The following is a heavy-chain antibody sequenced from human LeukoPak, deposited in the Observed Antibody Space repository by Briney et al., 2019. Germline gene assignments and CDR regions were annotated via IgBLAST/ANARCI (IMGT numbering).Heavy chain of an antibody. V-gene: IGHV6-1*01. CDR1: GDSVSSNGAA. D-gene: IGHD6-13*01. J-gene: IGHJ5*02. CDR3: ARDAYTSSRYEFDP. CDR2: TYYRSKWYN. Sequence: PSQTLSLTCAISGDSVSSNGAAWNWIRQSPSRGLEWLRRTYYRSKWYNEYAVSVKSRITINPDTSKNQFSLQLNSVTPEDTAVYYCARDAYTSSRYEFDPWGQGTLVTVSS.